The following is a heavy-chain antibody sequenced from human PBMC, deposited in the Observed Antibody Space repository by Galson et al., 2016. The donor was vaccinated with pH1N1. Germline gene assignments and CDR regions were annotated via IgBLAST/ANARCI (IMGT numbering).Heavy chain of an antibody. CDR2: INQDGSKM. CDR1: GFTFSIYW. V-gene: IGHV3-7*03. CDR3: ARAIAAAEGY. D-gene: IGHD6-13*01. J-gene: IGHJ4*02. Sequence: SPRLSCAASGFTFSIYWMTWVRQAPGKGLEWVANINQDGSKMYYVDSVKGRFTISRDNAKNSLYLQMDSLRAEDTAVYYCARAIAAAEGYWGQGTLVTVSS.